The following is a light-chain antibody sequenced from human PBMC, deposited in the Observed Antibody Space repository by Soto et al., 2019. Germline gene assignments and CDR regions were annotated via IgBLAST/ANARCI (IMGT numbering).Light chain of an antibody. CDR2: GVS. Sequence: EIVLTQSPGTLSLSPGERATLSCRASQSLSDTFLAWYQQKPRQAPRLLIYGVSNRASGIPDRFTGSGSETDFTLTISRLEPEDFAVYYCQQYLTSPLTFGGGTRVEIK. V-gene: IGKV3-20*01. CDR3: QQYLTSPLT. J-gene: IGKJ4*01. CDR1: QSLSDTF.